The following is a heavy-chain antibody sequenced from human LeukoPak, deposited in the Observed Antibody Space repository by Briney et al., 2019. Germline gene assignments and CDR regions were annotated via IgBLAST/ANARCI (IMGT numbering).Heavy chain of an antibody. CDR2: IYYSGST. J-gene: IGHJ5*02. CDR1: GGSVSSGSYY. CDR3: ARDYLHNWFDP. D-gene: IGHD2/OR15-2a*01. V-gene: IGHV4-61*01. Sequence: PSETLSLTCTVSGGSVSSGSYYWSWIRQPPGKGLEWIGYIYYSGSTNYNPSLKSRVTISVDTSKNQFSLKLSSVTAADTAVYYCARDYLHNWFDPWGQGTLVTVSS.